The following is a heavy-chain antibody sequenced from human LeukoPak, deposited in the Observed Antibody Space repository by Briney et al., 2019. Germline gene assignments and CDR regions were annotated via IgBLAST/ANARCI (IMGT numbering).Heavy chain of an antibody. Sequence: PSQTLSLTCTVSGGSISSGSYYWSWIRQPAGKGLEWIGRIYTSGSTNYNPSLKSRVTISVDTSKNQFSLKLSSVTAADTAVYYCARDHRVAAPAGVDIWGQGTMVTVSS. CDR2: IYTSGST. CDR3: ARDHRVAAPAGVDI. D-gene: IGHD2-2*01. CDR1: GGSISSGSYY. V-gene: IGHV4-61*02. J-gene: IGHJ3*02.